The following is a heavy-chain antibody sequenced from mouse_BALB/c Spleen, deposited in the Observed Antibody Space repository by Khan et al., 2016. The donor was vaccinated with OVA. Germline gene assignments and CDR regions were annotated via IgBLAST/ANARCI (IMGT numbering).Heavy chain of an antibody. D-gene: IGHD4-1*01. CDR1: VYTFTDYA. Sequence: QMQLEESGPEVVRPGVSVKISCKGSVYTFTDYAMHWVKQSHAKSLEWIGVISTYNGNTTYNQKFKGKATMTVDKSSSTAYMELARLTSEDSAIYYCARDWAAWFAYWGQGTLVTVSA. V-gene: IGHV1S137*01. J-gene: IGHJ3*01. CDR3: ARDWAAWFAY. CDR2: ISTYNGNT.